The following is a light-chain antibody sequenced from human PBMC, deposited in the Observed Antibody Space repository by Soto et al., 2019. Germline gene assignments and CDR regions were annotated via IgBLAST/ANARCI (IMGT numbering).Light chain of an antibody. J-gene: IGKJ5*01. CDR1: QSVTSY. Sequence: EIVLTQSPATLSLSPGERATLSCRASQSVTSYLAWYQQRPGQAPRLLIYDASNRATGIPARFSGSGSGTDFTLTISSLEPEDFAVYYCHQRSNWPPTFGLGTRLEI. CDR2: DAS. V-gene: IGKV3-11*01. CDR3: HQRSNWPPT.